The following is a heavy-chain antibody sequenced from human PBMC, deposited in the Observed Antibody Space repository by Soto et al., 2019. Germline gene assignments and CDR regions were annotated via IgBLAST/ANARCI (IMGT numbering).Heavy chain of an antibody. CDR1: GGSISSYY. CDR2: IYYSGST. V-gene: IGHV4-59*01. CDR3: AREPGIAVAGKYYYYYGMDV. Sequence: PSETLSLTCTVSGGSISSYYWSWIRQPPGKGLEWIGDIYYSGSTNYNPSLKSRVTISVDTSKNQFSLKLSSVTAADTAVYYCAREPGIAVAGKYYYYYGMDVWGQGTTVTVSS. J-gene: IGHJ6*02. D-gene: IGHD6-19*01.